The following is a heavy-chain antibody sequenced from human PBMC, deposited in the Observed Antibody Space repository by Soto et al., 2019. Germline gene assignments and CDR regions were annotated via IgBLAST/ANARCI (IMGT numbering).Heavy chain of an antibody. V-gene: IGHV3-33*01. CDR2: IWYDGSNK. J-gene: IGHJ4*02. Sequence: PGGSLRLSCAASGFTFSSYGMHWVRQAPGKGLERVAVIWYDGSNKYYADSVKGRFTISSDNSKNTLYLQMNSLRAEDTAVYYCARDFYDSSGYYRSPHWGQGTLVTVSS. D-gene: IGHD3-22*01. CDR3: ARDFYDSSGYYRSPH. CDR1: GFTFSSYG.